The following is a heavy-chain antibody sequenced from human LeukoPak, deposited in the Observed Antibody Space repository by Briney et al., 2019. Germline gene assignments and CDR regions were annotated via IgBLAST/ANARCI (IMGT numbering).Heavy chain of an antibody. D-gene: IGHD6-19*01. CDR2: ISADNGNT. Sequence: ASVKVSCKAYGHTFTRYGLSWVRQAPGQGHEWMGWISADNGNTNYAQKLQGRLTMTTDTSTSTAYMQLRSLRSDDTAIYYCARDNGIAVAAEYWGQGTLVTVSS. CDR3: ARDNGIAVAAEY. J-gene: IGHJ1*01. CDR1: GHTFTRYG. V-gene: IGHV1-18*04.